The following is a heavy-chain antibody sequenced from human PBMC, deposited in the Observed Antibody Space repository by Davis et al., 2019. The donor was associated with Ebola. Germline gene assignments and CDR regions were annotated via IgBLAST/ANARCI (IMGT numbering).Heavy chain of an antibody. CDR3: ARVRDFWSGYYPSHYFDY. D-gene: IGHD3-3*01. J-gene: IGHJ4*02. Sequence: PSETLSLTCAVYGGSFSGYYWSWIRQPPGKGLEWIGEINHSGSTNYNPSLKSRVTISVDTSKNQFSLKLSSVTAADTAVYYCARVRDFWSGYYPSHYFDYWGQGTLVTVSS. CDR2: INHSGST. CDR1: GGSFSGYY. V-gene: IGHV4-34*01.